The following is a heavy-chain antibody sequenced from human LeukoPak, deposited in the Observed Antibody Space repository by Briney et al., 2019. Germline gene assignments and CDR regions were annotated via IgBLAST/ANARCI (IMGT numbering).Heavy chain of an antibody. D-gene: IGHD3-22*01. CDR2: IYYSGST. J-gene: IGHJ4*02. V-gene: IGHV4-39*07. CDR3: ARDPTMIVPSFDY. Sequence: SETLSLTCTVSGGSISSSSYYWGWIRQPPGKGLEWVGSIYYSGSTYYNPSLKSRVTISVDTSKNQFSLKLSSVTAADTAVYYCARDPTMIVPSFDYWGQGTLVTVSS. CDR1: GGSISSSSYY.